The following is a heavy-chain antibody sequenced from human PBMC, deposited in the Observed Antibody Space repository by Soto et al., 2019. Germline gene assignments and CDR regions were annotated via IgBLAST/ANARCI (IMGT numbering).Heavy chain of an antibody. CDR1: GGSIRSYF. D-gene: IGHD6-13*01. CDR3: APTSLSSSWYHYYYYTMDV. Sequence: QVQLQESGPGLVKPSETLSLTCAVSGGSIRSYFWTWVRQPAGKGLEWIGRVDTSGSTNYNPSLKSRVTISVDTSKKHFSLRLTSVTAADTAVYYCAPTSLSSSWYHYYYYTMDVWGQGTTVTVSS. J-gene: IGHJ6*02. V-gene: IGHV4-4*07. CDR2: VDTSGST.